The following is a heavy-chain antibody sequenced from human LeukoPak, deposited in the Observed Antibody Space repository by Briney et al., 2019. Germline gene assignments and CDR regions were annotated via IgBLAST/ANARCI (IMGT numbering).Heavy chain of an antibody. V-gene: IGHV1-69*13. J-gene: IGHJ5*02. D-gene: IGHD1-26*01. CDR1: GGTFSSYA. CDR2: IIPIFGTA. CDR3: AREVVGATGSHWFDP. Sequence: GASVKVSCKAPGGTFSSYAISWVRQAPGQGLEWMGGIIPIFGTANYAQKFQGRVTITADESTSTAYMELSSLRSEDTAVYYCAREVVGATGSHWFDPWGQGTLVTVSS.